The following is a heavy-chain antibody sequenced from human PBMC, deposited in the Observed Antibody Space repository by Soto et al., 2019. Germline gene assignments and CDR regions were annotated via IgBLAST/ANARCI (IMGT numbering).Heavy chain of an antibody. CDR3: ARRNIFYDSSGYYYGWFDP. Sequence: ETLSLTCTVSGGSISSYYWSWIRQPPGKGLEWIGYIYYSGSTNYNPSLKSRVTISVDTSKNQFSLKLSSVTAADTAVYYCARRNIFYDSSGYYYGWFDPWGQGTLVTVSS. CDR2: IYYSGST. D-gene: IGHD3-22*01. J-gene: IGHJ5*02. V-gene: IGHV4-59*01. CDR1: GGSISSYY.